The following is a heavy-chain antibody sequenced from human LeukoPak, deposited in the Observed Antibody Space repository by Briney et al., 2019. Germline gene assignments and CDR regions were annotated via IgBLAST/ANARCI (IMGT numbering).Heavy chain of an antibody. V-gene: IGHV3-72*01. CDR3: ASAITGTTVNHY. Sequence: GGFLRLSCAASGFILSDHHMDWVRQAPGKGLEWVGRSRNKASSYTTENAASVKGRFTISRDDSKNSLYLQMNSLKAEDTAVYYCASAITGTTVNHYWGQGTLVTVSS. D-gene: IGHD1-7*01. CDR1: GFILSDHH. CDR2: SRNKASSYTT. J-gene: IGHJ4*02.